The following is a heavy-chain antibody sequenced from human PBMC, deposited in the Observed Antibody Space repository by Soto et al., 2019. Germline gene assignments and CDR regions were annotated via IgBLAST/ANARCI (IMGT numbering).Heavy chain of an antibody. CDR2: FDPEDGET. J-gene: IGHJ4*02. V-gene: IGHV1-24*01. CDR1: GYTLTELS. CDR3: ATVPYSSGWYACDY. D-gene: IGHD6-19*01. Sequence: ASVKVSCKVSGYTLTELSMHWVRQAPGKGLEWLGGFDPEDGETIYAQKFQGRVTMTEDTSTDTAYMELSSLRSEDTAVYYCATVPYSSGWYACDYWGQGTLVTVSS.